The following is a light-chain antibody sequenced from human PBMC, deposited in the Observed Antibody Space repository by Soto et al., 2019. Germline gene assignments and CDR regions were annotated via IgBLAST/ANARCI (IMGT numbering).Light chain of an antibody. Sequence: EIVLTQSPGTLSLSLGERATLSCRASQSVNSRFLAWYQQKPGQTPRLLMYGASRRATGILDRFSGSGSGTDFTLTISRLEPEDFAVYYCQQYGSSPPMYTFGQGTKLEIK. CDR2: GAS. J-gene: IGKJ2*01. CDR1: QSVNSRF. V-gene: IGKV3-20*01. CDR3: QQYGSSPPMYT.